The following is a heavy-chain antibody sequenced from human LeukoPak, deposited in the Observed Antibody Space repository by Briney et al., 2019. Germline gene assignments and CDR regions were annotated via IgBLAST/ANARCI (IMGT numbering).Heavy chain of an antibody. CDR2: ISYDGSNK. J-gene: IGHJ6*03. CDR3: ARDGYCSSTSACYMDV. D-gene: IGHD2-2*01. Sequence: GRSLRLSCAASGFTFSSYAMHWVRQAPGKGLEWVAVISYDGSNKYYADSVKGRFTISRDNSKNTLYLQMNSLRAEDTAVYYCARDGYCSSTSACYMDVWGKGTTVTVSS. V-gene: IGHV3-30-3*01. CDR1: GFTFSSYA.